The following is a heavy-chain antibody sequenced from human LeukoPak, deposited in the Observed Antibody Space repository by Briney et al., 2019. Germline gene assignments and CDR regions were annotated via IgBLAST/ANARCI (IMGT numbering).Heavy chain of an antibody. V-gene: IGHV3-33*01. CDR3: ARGDDILTGYYYYGMDV. D-gene: IGHD3-9*01. CDR2: IWYDGKNK. CDR1: GFTFSSYG. J-gene: IGHJ6*02. Sequence: GGSLRLSCAASGFTFSSYGMYWVRQAPGKGREWVAVIWYDGKNKYYGDSVKGRFTISRDNSKNRLYLQMNSLRAEDTAVYYCARGDDILTGYYYYGMDVWGQGTTVTVSS.